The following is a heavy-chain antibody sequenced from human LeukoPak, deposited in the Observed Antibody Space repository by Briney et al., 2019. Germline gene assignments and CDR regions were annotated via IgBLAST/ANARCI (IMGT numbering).Heavy chain of an antibody. CDR1: GFTFSSYG. J-gene: IGHJ4*02. V-gene: IGHV3-33*06. CDR2: IWYDGSNK. CDR3: AKDGGLWVSAHWGDS. D-gene: IGHD7-27*01. Sequence: GGSLRLSCAASGFTFSSYGMHWVRQAPGKGLEWVAVIWYDGSNKYYADSVKGRFTVSRDNSKNTLFLQMNSLRAEDTAVYYCAKDGGLWVSAHWGDSWGRGTLVTVSS.